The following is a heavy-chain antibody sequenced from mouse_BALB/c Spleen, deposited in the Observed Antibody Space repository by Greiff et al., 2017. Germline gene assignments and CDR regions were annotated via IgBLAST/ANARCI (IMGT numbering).Heavy chain of an antibody. D-gene: IGHD2-3*01. CDR3: ARDGYHWYVDV. V-gene: IGHV14-3*02. Sequence: EVKLLESGAELVKPGASVKLSCTASGFNIKDTYMHWVKQRPEQGLEWIGRIDPANGNTKYDPKFQGKATITADTSSNTAYLQLSSLTSEDTAVYYCARDGYHWYVDVWGAGTTVTVSS. CDR1: GFNIKDTY. J-gene: IGHJ1*01. CDR2: IDPANGNT.